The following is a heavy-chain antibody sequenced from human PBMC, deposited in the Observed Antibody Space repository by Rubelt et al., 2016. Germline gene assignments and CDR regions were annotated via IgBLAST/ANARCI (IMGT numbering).Heavy chain of an antibody. CDR2: ISYDGSNK. CDR1: SYA. CDR3: ARDLIAAAGTGSLDC. D-gene: IGHD6-13*01. J-gene: IGHJ4*02. Sequence: SYAMHWVRQAPGKGLEWVAVISYDGSNKYYADSVKGRFTISRDNSKNTLYLQMNSLRAEDTAVYYCARDLIAAAGTGSLDCWGQGTLVTVSS. V-gene: IGHV3-30*04.